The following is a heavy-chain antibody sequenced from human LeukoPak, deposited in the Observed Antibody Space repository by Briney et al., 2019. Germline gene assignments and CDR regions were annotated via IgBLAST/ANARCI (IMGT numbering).Heavy chain of an antibody. CDR2: INHSGST. V-gene: IGHV4-34*01. J-gene: IGHJ3*02. CDR1: GGSFSGYY. CDR3: ARTYYYDSPYAFDI. D-gene: IGHD3-22*01. Sequence: SETLSLTCAVYGGSFSGYYWSWIRQPPGKGLEWIGEINHSGSTNYNPSLKSRVTISVDKSKNQFSLKLSSVTAADTAVYYCARTYYYDSPYAFDIWGQGTMVTVSS.